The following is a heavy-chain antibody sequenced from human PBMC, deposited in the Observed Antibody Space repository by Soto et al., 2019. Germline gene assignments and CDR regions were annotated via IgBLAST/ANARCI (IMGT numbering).Heavy chain of an antibody. Sequence: VQLVESGGGVVQPGRSLRLSCAAAGFTFSRDAMHWVRQAPGKVLEWVAVITYEGLDKFKWYAESVEGRFTISRDTSKRMLYLEMNSLRIEDTAGYYCVKDRGGCWTFDSWGQGTLVTVSS. D-gene: IGHD2-15*01. J-gene: IGHJ4*02. CDR3: VKDRGGCWTFDS. CDR1: GFTFSRDA. V-gene: IGHV3-30*14. CDR2: ITYEGLDKFK.